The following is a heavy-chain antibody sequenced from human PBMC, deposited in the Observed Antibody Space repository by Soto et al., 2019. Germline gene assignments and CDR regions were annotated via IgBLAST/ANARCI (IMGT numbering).Heavy chain of an antibody. V-gene: IGHV3-23*01. D-gene: IGHD6-13*01. CDR3: AKFHSSSWSYYYYHGMDV. CDR2: ISGSGGST. CDR1: GFTFSSYA. J-gene: IGHJ6*02. Sequence: GGSLRLSCAASGFTFSSYAMSWVRQAPGKGLEWVSAISGSGGSTYYADSVKGRFTISRDNSKNTLYLQMNSLRAEDTAVYYCAKFHSSSWSYYYYHGMDVWGQGTTVTSP.